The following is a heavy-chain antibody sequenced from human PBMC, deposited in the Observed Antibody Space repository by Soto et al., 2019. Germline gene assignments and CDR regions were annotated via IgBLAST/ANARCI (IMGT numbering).Heavy chain of an antibody. CDR1: GFTFSSYA. Sequence: PGGSLRLSCAASGFTFSSYAMSWVRQAPGKGLEWVSAISGSGGSTYYADSVKGRFTISRDNSKNTLYLQMNSLRAEDTAVYYCAKSLRFLEWLLYRGYYFDYWGQGTLVTVSS. J-gene: IGHJ4*02. CDR3: AKSLRFLEWLLYRGYYFDY. CDR2: ISGSGGST. V-gene: IGHV3-23*01. D-gene: IGHD3-3*01.